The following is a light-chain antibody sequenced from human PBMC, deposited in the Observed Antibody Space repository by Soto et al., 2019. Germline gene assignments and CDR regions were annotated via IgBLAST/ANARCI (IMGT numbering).Light chain of an antibody. CDR2: AAS. J-gene: IGKJ1*01. CDR3: LQYNAWPRT. CDR1: QGVSTN. Sequence: EIVIMQSPATLSVSPGESATLSCRASQGVSTNLAWYQQKPGQAPRLLIYAASTRATGVPARFSGSGSGTEFTLTISSQQSEDFAVYYCLQYNAWPRTFGQGTKVDIK. V-gene: IGKV3-15*01.